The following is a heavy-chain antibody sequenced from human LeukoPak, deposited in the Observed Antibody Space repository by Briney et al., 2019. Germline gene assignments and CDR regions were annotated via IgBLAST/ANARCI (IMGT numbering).Heavy chain of an antibody. CDR3: ANTGPSAAINYYNYYGMDV. Sequence: GGSLRLPCAVSGLTFGSCGMQWVRQAPGKGLAWVAVISYDGSNKYYADSVKGRFTISRDNSKNTLYLQMNSLRAEDTAVYYCANTGPSAAINYYNYYGMDVWGQGTTVTVSS. CDR2: ISYDGSNK. CDR1: GLTFGSCG. V-gene: IGHV3-30*18. D-gene: IGHD2-2*01. J-gene: IGHJ6*02.